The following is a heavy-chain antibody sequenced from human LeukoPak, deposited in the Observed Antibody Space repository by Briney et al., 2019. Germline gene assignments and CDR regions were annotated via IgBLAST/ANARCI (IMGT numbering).Heavy chain of an antibody. CDR2: ILYSGTT. D-gene: IGHD5-12*01. J-gene: IGHJ4*02. CDR3: ARTGGYSGYATH. Sequence: KSSETLSLTCTVSGGSISSYYWSWIRQPPGKGLEWIGYILYSGTTNSNPSLKSRVTISVDTSKNQVSLRLSSVTAADTAVYYCARTGGYSGYATHWGQGTLVTVSS. V-gene: IGHV4-59*08. CDR1: GGSISSYY.